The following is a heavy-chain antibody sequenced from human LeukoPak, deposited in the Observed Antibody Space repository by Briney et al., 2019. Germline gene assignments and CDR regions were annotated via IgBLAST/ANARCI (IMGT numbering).Heavy chain of an antibody. Sequence: SETLSLTCTVSGGSISSGSYYWSWIRQPAGKGLEWIGRIYTSGSTNYNPSLKSRVTISVDTSKNQFSLKLSSVTAADTAVYYCARLGYDYVWGSYRYSYFDYWGQGTLVTVSS. V-gene: IGHV4-61*02. J-gene: IGHJ4*02. CDR3: ARLGYDYVWGSYRYSYFDY. CDR1: GGSISSGSYY. D-gene: IGHD3-16*02. CDR2: IYTSGST.